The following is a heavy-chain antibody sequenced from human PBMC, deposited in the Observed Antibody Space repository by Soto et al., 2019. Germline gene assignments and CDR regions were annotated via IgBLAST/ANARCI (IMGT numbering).Heavy chain of an antibody. D-gene: IGHD6-19*01. Sequence: EVQLLESGGGSVQPGGSLRLSCATSGFTFSSYAMSWVRQAPGKGLVWVSAISGSGSSTNYADSAEGRFTISRDNSKNTLYLQMSSLRAADTAVYYCAKAGGIAVPGSHLDYWGQGTLVTVSS. CDR1: GFTFSSYA. CDR2: ISGSGSST. J-gene: IGHJ4*02. CDR3: AKAGGIAVPGSHLDY. V-gene: IGHV3-23*01.